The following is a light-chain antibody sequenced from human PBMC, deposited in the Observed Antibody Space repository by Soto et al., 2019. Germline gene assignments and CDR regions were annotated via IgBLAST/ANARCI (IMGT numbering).Light chain of an antibody. CDR1: QSVSSSY. V-gene: IGKV3-20*01. CDR2: GAS. J-gene: IGKJ1*01. Sequence: EIVLTQSPGTLSLSPGERANLSCRASQSVSSSYLAWYQQNRGQAPRLLIYGASSRAPGIPDRFGGRGSGTDFTLTISRLEPEDFAVCYCQQYGSSRWTFGQVTKVEIK. CDR3: QQYGSSRWT.